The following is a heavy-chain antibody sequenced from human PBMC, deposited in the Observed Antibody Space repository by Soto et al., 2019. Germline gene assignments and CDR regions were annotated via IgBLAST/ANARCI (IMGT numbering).Heavy chain of an antibody. V-gene: IGHV1-2*02. CDR3: GRGGWVGVAGSAAFDM. Sequence: QLHLVQSGAVVKKPGASVTVSCSASGYPVTAYYMHWVRQAPGRGLEWMGGINPATGAAKYTQTLQGRVPKTRDTSTGTVFMELSGLTSGDAAVFCCGRGGWVGVAGSAAFDMWGQGTLVTVSS. CDR1: GYPVTAYY. D-gene: IGHD3-3*01. CDR2: INPATGAA. J-gene: IGHJ3*02.